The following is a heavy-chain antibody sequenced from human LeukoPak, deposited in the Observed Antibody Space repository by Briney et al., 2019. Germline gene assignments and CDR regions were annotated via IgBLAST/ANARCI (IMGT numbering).Heavy chain of an antibody. CDR3: ARWYSSGWYSDY. J-gene: IGHJ4*02. CDR2: VSGTSEYI. Sequence: GGSLRLSCAASGFTFSGYWMSRVRQAPGKGLEWVSSVSGTSEYIYYADSVRGRFTISRDNAKNTVYLQMNSLRAEDTAVYYCARWYSSGWYSDYWGQGTLVTVSS. CDR1: GFTFSGYW. V-gene: IGHV3-21*06. D-gene: IGHD6-19*01.